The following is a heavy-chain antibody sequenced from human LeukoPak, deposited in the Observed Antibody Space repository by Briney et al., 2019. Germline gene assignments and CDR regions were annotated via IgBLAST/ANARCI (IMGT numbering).Heavy chain of an antibody. Sequence: PGGSLRLSCAASGFTFSSYAMSWVRQAPGKGLEWVSAFSGSGGSTYYADSVKGRFTISRDNSKNTLYLQMNSLRAEDTAVYYCAKNGEQQLVQRYWGQGTLVTVSS. CDR1: GFTFSSYA. V-gene: IGHV3-23*01. CDR2: FSGSGGST. CDR3: AKNGEQQLVQRY. D-gene: IGHD6-13*01. J-gene: IGHJ4*02.